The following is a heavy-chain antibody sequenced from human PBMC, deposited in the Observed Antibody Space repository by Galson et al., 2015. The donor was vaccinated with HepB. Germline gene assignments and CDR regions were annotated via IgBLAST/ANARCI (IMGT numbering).Heavy chain of an antibody. D-gene: IGHD6-13*01. V-gene: IGHV3-30*04. CDR2: ISYDGSNK. J-gene: IGHJ4*02. CDR1: GFTFSSYA. CDR3: ARDRREYSSSWYTDFDY. Sequence: SLRLSCAASGFTFSSYAMHWVRQAPGKGLEWVAVISYDGSNKYYADSVKGRFTISRDNSKNTLYLQMNSLRAEDTAVYYCARDRREYSSSWYTDFDYWGQGTLVTVSS.